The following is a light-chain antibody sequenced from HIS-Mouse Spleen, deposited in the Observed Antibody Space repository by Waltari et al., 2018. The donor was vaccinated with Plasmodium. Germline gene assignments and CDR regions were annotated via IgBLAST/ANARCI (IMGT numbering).Light chain of an antibody. CDR2: KAS. Sequence: DIQITQSPSTLAASVGDRVTITCRASQSISSWLAWYQQKPGKAPKLLIYKASSLESGVPSRFSGSGSGTEFTLTISSLQPYDFATYYCQQYNSYSWTFGQGTKVEIK. V-gene: IGKV1-5*03. J-gene: IGKJ1*01. CDR3: QQYNSYSWT. CDR1: QSISSW.